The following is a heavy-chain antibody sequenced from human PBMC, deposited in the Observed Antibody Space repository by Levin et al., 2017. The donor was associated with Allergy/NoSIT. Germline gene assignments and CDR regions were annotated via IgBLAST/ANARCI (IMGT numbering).Heavy chain of an antibody. Sequence: SQTLSLTCTVSGGSVTSGSYYWSWIRQPPGKGLEWIGYMYYNWSTNYNPSLKSRVTISVDTSKNQFSLKLSSVTAADTAVYYCAREPAYFDYWGQGTLVTVSS. J-gene: IGHJ4*02. CDR3: AREPAYFDY. CDR2: MYYNWST. V-gene: IGHV4-61*01. CDR1: GGSVTSGSYY.